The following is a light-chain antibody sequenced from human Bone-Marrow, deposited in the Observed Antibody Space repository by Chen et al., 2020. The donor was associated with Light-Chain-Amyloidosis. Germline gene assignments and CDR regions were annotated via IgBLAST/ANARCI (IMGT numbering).Light chain of an antibody. CDR2: GSS. J-gene: IGKJ5*01. Sequence: DIVLTQSPGTLSLSPGESASLSCRASQSISDRYLAWYQQKPGQAPRLLIFGSSTRATGIPDRFTGRESETDGTLRISSLVPEDVAVYFCQQYSRSPPLTFCQGTPLE. CDR3: QQYSRSPPLT. CDR1: QSISDRY. V-gene: IGKV3-20*01.